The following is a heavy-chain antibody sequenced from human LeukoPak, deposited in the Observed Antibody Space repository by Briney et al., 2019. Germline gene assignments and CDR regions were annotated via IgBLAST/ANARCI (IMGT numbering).Heavy chain of an antibody. CDR2: ISSSSSYI. V-gene: IGHV3-21*01. J-gene: IGHJ4*02. CDR1: GFTFSSYS. D-gene: IGHD2-15*01. Sequence: PGGSLRLSCAASGFTFSSYSMNWVRQAPGKGLEWVSSISSSSSYIYYADSVKGRFTISRDNAKNSLYLQMNSLRAEDTAVHYCARDVSGLYYFDYWGQGTLVTVSS. CDR3: ARDVSGLYYFDY.